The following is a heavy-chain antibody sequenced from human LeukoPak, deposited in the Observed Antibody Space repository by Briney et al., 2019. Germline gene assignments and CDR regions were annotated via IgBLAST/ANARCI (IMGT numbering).Heavy chain of an antibody. CDR3: ARDFFHSDISRPFDY. D-gene: IGHD3-3*02. CDR2: IWSDSAEI. V-gene: IGHV3-69-1*01. J-gene: IGHJ4*02. CDR1: GFTFSDHY. Sequence: GGSLRLSCAASGFTFSDHYMDWVRQAPGKGLEWVSSIWSDSAEIHYADSVKGRFTISRDNAKNSLYLQMNSLRAEDSAVYYCARDFFHSDISRPFDYWGQGTLVTVSS.